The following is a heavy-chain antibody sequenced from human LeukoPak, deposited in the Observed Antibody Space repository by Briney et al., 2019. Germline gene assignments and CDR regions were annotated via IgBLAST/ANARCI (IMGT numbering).Heavy chain of an antibody. V-gene: IGHV1-18*01. Sequence: ASVKVSCKASGYTFTSYGISWVRQAPGQGLEWMGWISAYNGNTNYAQKLQGRVTMTTDTSTSTAYMELRSLRSDDTAVYYCARASSGYSYYYMDVWGKGTTVTISS. CDR3: ARASSGYSYYYMDV. D-gene: IGHD3-3*01. J-gene: IGHJ6*03. CDR1: GYTFTSYG. CDR2: ISAYNGNT.